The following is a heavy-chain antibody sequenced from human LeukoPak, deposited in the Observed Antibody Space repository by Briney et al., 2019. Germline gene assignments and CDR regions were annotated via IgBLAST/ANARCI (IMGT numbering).Heavy chain of an antibody. D-gene: IGHD3-10*01. CDR1: GGSFSGYY. CDR2: INHSGST. V-gene: IGHV4-34*01. J-gene: IGHJ6*04. Sequence: SETLSLTCAVYGGSFSGYYWSWIRQPPGKGLEWIGEINHSGSTNHNPSLKSRVTISVDTSKNQFSLRLSSVTAADTAVYYCARVRITMVRGVINYCYGMDVWGKGTTVTVSS. CDR3: ARVRITMVRGVINYCYGMDV.